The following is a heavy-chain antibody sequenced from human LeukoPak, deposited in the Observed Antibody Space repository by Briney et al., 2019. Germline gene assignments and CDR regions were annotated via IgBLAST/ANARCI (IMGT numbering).Heavy chain of an antibody. CDR1: GFSFTEWS. Sequence: PGGSLRLSCAASGFSFTEWSMQWVRQAPGEGLVWLSHMNGDGSRISYADSAKGRFTISRDNAKKMLYLQMNSLRDEDTAVYYCARENYFGLDVWGQGTTVTVSS. J-gene: IGHJ6*02. CDR3: ARENYFGLDV. V-gene: IGHV3-74*01. CDR2: MNGDGSRI.